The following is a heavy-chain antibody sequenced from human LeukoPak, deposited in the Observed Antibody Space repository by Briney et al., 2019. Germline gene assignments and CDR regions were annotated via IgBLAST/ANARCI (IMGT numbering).Heavy chain of an antibody. D-gene: IGHD2-15*01. CDR1: GYTFSSYW. CDR2: IDTDGSIT. V-gene: IGHV3-74*01. Sequence: PGGSLRHSCAASGYTFSSYWMHWVRQAPGKGLVWVSRIDTDGSITSYADSVKGRFTISRDYSENTVYLQMNSLRVEDTAVYYCARGLGTNYGGYCTGGSCPVYWGQGTLVTVSS. J-gene: IGHJ4*02. CDR3: ARGLGTNYGGYCTGGSCPVY.